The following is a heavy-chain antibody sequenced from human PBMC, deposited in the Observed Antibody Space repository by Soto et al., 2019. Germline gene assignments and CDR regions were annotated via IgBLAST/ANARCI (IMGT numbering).Heavy chain of an antibody. CDR3: ARDLRGYCSGGSCLTSYDY. J-gene: IGHJ4*02. Sequence: ASVKVSCKASGNTSTSYAMHWVRQAPGQRLEWMGWISADNGNTNYSQKLQGRVTMTRDTSTSTAYMELRSLRSDDTAVYYCARDLRGYCSGGSCLTSYDYWGQGTLVTVSS. V-gene: IGHV1-3*01. CDR1: GNTSTSYA. D-gene: IGHD2-15*01. CDR2: ISADNGNT.